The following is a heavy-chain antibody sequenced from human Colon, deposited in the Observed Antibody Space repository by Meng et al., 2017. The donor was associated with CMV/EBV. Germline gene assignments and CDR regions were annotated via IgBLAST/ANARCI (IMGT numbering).Heavy chain of an antibody. CDR2: INSRGTTI. J-gene: IGHJ6*01. D-gene: IGHD4-11*01. V-gene: IGHV3-48*03. Sequence: SCTASDFIFSNYKMYWVRQAPGKGLEWISYINSRGTTIHYADSVKGRFTISRDNAANSLYLQMNNLRADDTAVYYCARDLSGFYSSPYYSYYGMDLWGQGTTVTVSS. CDR3: ARDLSGFYSSPYYSYYGMDL. CDR1: DFIFSNYK.